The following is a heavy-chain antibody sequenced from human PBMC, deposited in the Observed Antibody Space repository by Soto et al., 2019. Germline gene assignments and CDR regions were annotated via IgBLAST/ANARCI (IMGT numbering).Heavy chain of an antibody. Sequence: QVQLQESGPGLVKPSQTLSLTCTVSGGSISSGGYYWSWIRQHPGKGLEWIGYIYYSGSTYYNPSLKGRVTISVDTSKNQFSLKLSSVTAADTAVYYCARAGGDAFYCYYGMDVWGQGTTVTVSS. J-gene: IGHJ6*02. CDR1: GGSISSGGYY. V-gene: IGHV4-31*03. D-gene: IGHD4-17*01. CDR3: ARAGGDAFYCYYGMDV. CDR2: IYYSGST.